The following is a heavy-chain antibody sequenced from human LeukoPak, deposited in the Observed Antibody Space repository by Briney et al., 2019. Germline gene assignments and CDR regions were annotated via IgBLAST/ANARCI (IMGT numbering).Heavy chain of an antibody. CDR1: GFTVNSNY. D-gene: IGHD6-13*01. Sequence: GGSLRLSCAASGFTVNSNYLSWVRQAPGEGLEWVSTLYNTGNTYYANSVKGRFSISRDNSKNTLFLQMNSLRAEDTAVYYCARLTADGRLYFVDWGPGTLVTVSS. CDR3: ARLTADGRLYFVD. CDR2: LYNTGNT. V-gene: IGHV3-53*01. J-gene: IGHJ4*02.